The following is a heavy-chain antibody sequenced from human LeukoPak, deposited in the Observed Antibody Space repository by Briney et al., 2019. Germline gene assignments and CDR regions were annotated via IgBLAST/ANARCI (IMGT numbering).Heavy chain of an antibody. CDR3: ARDFYYDSSWFDP. D-gene: IGHD3-22*01. Sequence: GGSLRLSCAASGLTFSSYSMNWVRQAPGKGLEWVSYISSSSSTIYYADSVKGRFTISRDNAKNSLYLQMNSLRAEDTAVYYCARDFYYDSSWFDPWGQGTLVTVSS. V-gene: IGHV3-48*04. CDR2: ISSSSSTI. J-gene: IGHJ5*02. CDR1: GLTFSSYS.